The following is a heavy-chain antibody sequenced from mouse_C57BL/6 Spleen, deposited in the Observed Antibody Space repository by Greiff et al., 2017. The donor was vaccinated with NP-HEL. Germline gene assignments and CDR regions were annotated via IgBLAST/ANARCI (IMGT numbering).Heavy chain of an antibody. J-gene: IGHJ4*01. Sequence: EVKLVESGGGLVKPGGSLKLSCAASGFTFSDYGMHWVRQAPEKGLEWVAYISSGSSTIYYADTVKGRFTISRDNAKNILFLQMTSLRSEDTAMYYCARSGYYYGSRNYYAMDYWGQGTSVTVSS. CDR2: ISSGSSTI. V-gene: IGHV5-17*01. D-gene: IGHD1-1*01. CDR3: ARSGYYYGSRNYYAMDY. CDR1: GFTFSDYG.